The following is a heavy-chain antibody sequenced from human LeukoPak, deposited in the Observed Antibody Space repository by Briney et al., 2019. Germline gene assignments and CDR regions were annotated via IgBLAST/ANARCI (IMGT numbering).Heavy chain of an antibody. V-gene: IGHV4-59*01. CDR1: GGSISSYY. CDR2: IYYSGGT. D-gene: IGHD1-26*01. Sequence: SETLSLTCTVSGGSISSYYWSWIRQPPGKGLEWIGYIYYSGGTNYNPSLKSRVTISVDTSKNQFSLKLSSVTAADTAVYYCARGSLGYSGSYFKQSYYFDYWGQGTLVTVSS. CDR3: ARGSLGYSGSYFKQSYYFDY. J-gene: IGHJ4*02.